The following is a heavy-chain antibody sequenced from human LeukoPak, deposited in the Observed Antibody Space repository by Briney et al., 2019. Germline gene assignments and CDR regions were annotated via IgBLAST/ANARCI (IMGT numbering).Heavy chain of an antibody. CDR2: IYHSGST. CDR3: ARVGPLRMIEWELRGTFDI. Sequence: SETLSLTCTVSGYSISSGYYWGWIRQPPGKGLGWIGRIYHSGSTYYNPSLKSRVTISVDTSKNQFSLKLSSVTAADTAVYYCARVGPLRMIEWELRGTFDIWGQGTMVTVSP. CDR1: GYSISSGYY. J-gene: IGHJ3*02. V-gene: IGHV4-38-2*02. D-gene: IGHD1-26*01.